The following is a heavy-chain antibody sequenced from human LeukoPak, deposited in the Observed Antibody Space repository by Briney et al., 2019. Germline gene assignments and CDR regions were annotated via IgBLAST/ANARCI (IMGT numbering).Heavy chain of an antibody. D-gene: IGHD3-3*01. CDR2: IWYDGSNK. CDR3: AREAFVLRFLEWFPNYFDY. Sequence: GGSLRLSCAASGFTFSSYGMPWVRQAPGKGLEWVAVIWYDGSNKYYADSVKGRFTISRDNSKNTLYLQMNSLRAEDTAVYYCAREAFVLRFLEWFPNYFDYWGQGTLVTVSS. J-gene: IGHJ4*02. CDR1: GFTFSSYG. V-gene: IGHV3-33*01.